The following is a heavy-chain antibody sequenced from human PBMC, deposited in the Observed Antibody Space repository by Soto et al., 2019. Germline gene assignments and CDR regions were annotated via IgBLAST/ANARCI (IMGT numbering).Heavy chain of an antibody. CDR2: IIPIFGTA. D-gene: IGHD1-7*01. V-gene: IGHV1-69*13. Sequence: SVKVSCKASGGTFSSYAISWVRQAPGQGLEWMGGIIPIFGTANYAQKFQGRVTITADESTSTAYMELSSLRSEDTAVYYCARAGRTYHDTGYYFDFWGQGTLVTVSS. J-gene: IGHJ4*02. CDR3: ARAGRTYHDTGYYFDF. CDR1: GGTFSSYA.